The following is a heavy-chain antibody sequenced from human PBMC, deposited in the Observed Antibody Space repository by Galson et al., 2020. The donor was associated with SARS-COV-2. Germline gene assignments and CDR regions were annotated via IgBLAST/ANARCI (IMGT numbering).Heavy chain of an antibody. D-gene: IGHD4-17*01. CDR1: GLPFSGYS. V-gene: IGHV3-21*01. CDR2: ISSSSTYI. J-gene: IGHJ4*02. CDR3: AGGYGDFAGYYFDS. Sequence: GESLKISCEASGLPFSGYSMNWVRQAPGKGLEWVSAISSSSTYIYYADSVRGRFTISRDNAKKSVYLQMNSLVGEDTAVYYCAGGYGDFAGYYFDSWGQGTLVTVSS.